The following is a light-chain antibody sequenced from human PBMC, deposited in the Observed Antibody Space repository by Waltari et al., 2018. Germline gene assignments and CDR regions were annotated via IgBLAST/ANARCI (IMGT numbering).Light chain of an antibody. CDR3: QQRRNWPLT. V-gene: IGKV3-11*01. CDR2: DAS. Sequence: EIVLTQSPAVLSFSPGERATLSCRASQSVGTYLAWYQQRPGQSPRLLIYDASCRATGIPARFSGSGSETDFTLTISSLQPEDFAVYYCQQRRNWPLTFGGGTRVQI. CDR1: QSVGTY. J-gene: IGKJ4*01.